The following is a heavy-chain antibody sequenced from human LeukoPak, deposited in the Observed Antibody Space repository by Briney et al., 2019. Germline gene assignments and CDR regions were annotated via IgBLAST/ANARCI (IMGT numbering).Heavy chain of an antibody. CDR1: GGSIRSYY. D-gene: IGHD3-22*01. CDR3: ARHAGSVSSGYNYYYGLDV. CDR2: IYHSGST. J-gene: IGHJ6*02. V-gene: IGHV4-59*08. Sequence: SETLSLTCTVSGGSIRSYYWSWIRQPPGKGLEWIGYIYHSGSTNYNPSLKSRVTISVDTSNNQFSLKLSSVTAADTAVFYCARHAGSVSSGYNYYYGLDVWGQGTTVTVSS.